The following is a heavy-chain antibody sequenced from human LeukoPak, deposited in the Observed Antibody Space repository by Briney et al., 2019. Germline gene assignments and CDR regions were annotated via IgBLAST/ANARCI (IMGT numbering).Heavy chain of an antibody. V-gene: IGHV3-30-3*01. CDR3: ARDRYSGSYWYY. CDR2: ISYDGSNK. J-gene: IGHJ4*02. Sequence: PGRSLRLSCAASGFTFSSYAMHWVRQAPGKGLEWVAVISYDGSNKYYADSVKGRFTISRDNSKNTLYLQMNSLRAEDTAVYYCARDRYSGSYWYYWGQGTLVSVSS. CDR1: GFTFSSYA. D-gene: IGHD1-26*01.